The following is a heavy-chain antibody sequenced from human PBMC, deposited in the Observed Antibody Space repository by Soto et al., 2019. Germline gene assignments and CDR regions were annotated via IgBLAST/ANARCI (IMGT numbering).Heavy chain of an antibody. CDR2: IYYSGST. V-gene: IGHV4-59*01. Sequence: QVQQQESGPGLVKPSETLSLNCTVSGGSISSYYWSWIRPPPGKGLEWIGYIYYSGSTNYHPSLKSRVTISVDTSKNQFSLKLSSVTAAVTAVYYCARDGYYYDSSGYYPDWGQGTLVTVSS. D-gene: IGHD3-22*01. J-gene: IGHJ4*02. CDR1: GGSISSYY. CDR3: ARDGYYYDSSGYYPD.